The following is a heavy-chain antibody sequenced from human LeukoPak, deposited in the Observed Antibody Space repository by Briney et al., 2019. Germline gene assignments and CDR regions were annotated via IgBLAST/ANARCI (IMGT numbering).Heavy chain of an antibody. CDR3: ARVAYDFWSGYLGY. J-gene: IGHJ4*02. V-gene: IGHV3-7*03. CDR1: GFTFSSYA. D-gene: IGHD3-3*01. CDR2: INQDGSEK. Sequence: GGSLRLSCVASGFTFSSYAMNWVRQAPGKGLEWVANINQDGSEKYYVDSVKGRFTISRDNAKNSLYLQMNSLRAEDTALYYCARVAYDFWSGYLGYWGQGTLVTVSS.